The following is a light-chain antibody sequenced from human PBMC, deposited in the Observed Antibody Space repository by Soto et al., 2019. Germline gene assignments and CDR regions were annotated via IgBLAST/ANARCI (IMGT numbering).Light chain of an antibody. V-gene: IGLV2-23*01. CDR1: SSDVGSHNL. CDR3: CSYAGSSTYV. J-gene: IGLJ1*01. Sequence: QSVLTQPASVSVSPGQSITISCTGTSSDVGSHNLVSWYQQFPGKAPKLIIFEASKRPSGVSNRFSGSKSGITASLTISGLRAEDEADYYCCSYAGSSTYVFGTGTKVTVL. CDR2: EAS.